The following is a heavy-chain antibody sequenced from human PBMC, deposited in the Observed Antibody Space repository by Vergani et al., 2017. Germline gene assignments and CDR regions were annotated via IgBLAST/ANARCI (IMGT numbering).Heavy chain of an antibody. CDR1: GYTFTGYY. J-gene: IGHJ4*02. D-gene: IGHD2-2*01. Sequence: QVQLVQSGAAVKKPGASVQVSCKASGYTFTGYYMHWVRQAPGQGLEWMGWINPNSGGTNYAQKFQGRVTMTRDTSISTAYMELSRLRSDDTAVYYCARAPXQYCSSTSCHPLDYWGQGTLVTVSS. CDR2: INPNSGGT. V-gene: IGHV1-2*02. CDR3: ARAPXQYCSSTSCHPLDY.